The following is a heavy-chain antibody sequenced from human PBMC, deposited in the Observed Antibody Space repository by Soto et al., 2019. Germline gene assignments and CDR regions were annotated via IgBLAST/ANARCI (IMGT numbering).Heavy chain of an antibody. V-gene: IGHV2-5*01. CDR3: THRRCGGGSCYNVFDV. J-gene: IGHJ3*01. CDR2: IYWNDDK. D-gene: IGHD2-15*01. Sequence: QITLKESGPTLVQPTQTLTLTCTFSGFSLSTSGEGVGWIRQPPGKALEWLALIYWNDDKRYSPSLKNRLTITKDTSKNQVVLTMTSPDPVETATYFCTHRRCGGGSCYNVFDVWGQGAVVTVSS. CDR1: GFSLSTSGEG.